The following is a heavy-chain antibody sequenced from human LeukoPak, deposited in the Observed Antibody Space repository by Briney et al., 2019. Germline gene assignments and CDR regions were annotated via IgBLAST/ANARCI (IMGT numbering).Heavy chain of an antibody. V-gene: IGHV3-66*01. CDR2: IYSGGST. CDR1: GFTVSSNY. D-gene: IGHD3-22*01. J-gene: IGHJ3*02. CDR3: ARSRYYYDSSGNPPRVGAFNI. Sequence: GGSLRLSCAASGFTVSSNYMSWVRQAPGKGLEWVSVIYSGGSTYYADSVKGRFTISRDNSKNTLYLQMNSLRAEDTAVYYCARSRYYYDSSGNPPRVGAFNIWGQGTMVTVSS.